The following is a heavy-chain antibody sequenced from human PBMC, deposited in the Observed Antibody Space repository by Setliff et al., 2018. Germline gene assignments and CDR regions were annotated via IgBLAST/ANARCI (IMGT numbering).Heavy chain of an antibody. D-gene: IGHD3-16*01. V-gene: IGHV1-69*04. CDR2: LIPILGKT. J-gene: IGHJ4*02. Sequence: ASVKVSCKASGGSFDSDVITWVRQAPGQGLEWMGRLIPILGKTNYAERFQGRVLITADRSTNTVQMQLSSLRSEDTAIYYCAREVRSPFWHIDYWGQGIQVTVSS. CDR3: AREVRSPFWHIDY. CDR1: GGSFDSDV.